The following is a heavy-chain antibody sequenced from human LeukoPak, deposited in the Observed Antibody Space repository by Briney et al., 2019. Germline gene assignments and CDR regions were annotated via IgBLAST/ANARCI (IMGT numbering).Heavy chain of an antibody. V-gene: IGHV3-9*01. CDR1: GFTFDDYA. Sequence: GRSLRLSCAASGFTFDDYAMHWVRQAPGKGLEWVSGISWNSGSIGYADSVKGRFTISRDNAKNSLYLQMNSLRAEDTVLYYCAKLGSSSWYGAFDYWGQGTLVTVSS. CDR2: ISWNSGSI. D-gene: IGHD6-13*01. J-gene: IGHJ4*02. CDR3: AKLGSSSWYGAFDY.